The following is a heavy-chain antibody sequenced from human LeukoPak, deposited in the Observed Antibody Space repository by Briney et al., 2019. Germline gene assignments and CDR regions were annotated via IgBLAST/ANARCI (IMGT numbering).Heavy chain of an antibody. CDR3: AKEDWANRNWFDP. J-gene: IGHJ5*02. CDR2: VNPHSGDT. Sequence: ASVRVSCKASNYTFTDYGINWVRQAPGQGLEWMGWVNPHSGDTNYAQNFQGRVTMTRNTSISTAYMELNRLTSDDTAVYYCAKEDWANRNWFDPWGQGTLVIVSS. D-gene: IGHD3-9*01. V-gene: IGHV1-2*02. CDR1: NYTFTDYG.